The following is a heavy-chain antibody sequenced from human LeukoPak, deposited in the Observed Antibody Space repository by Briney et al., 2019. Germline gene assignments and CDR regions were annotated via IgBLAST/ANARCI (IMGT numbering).Heavy chain of an antibody. Sequence: GGSLRLSCAASGFTFNSYSMHWVRQAPGKGLDWVSSITAGGATTYYADSVKGRFSISRDNSKNTLYLQMNSLRVEDTAVYYCANAQVFGTPHFEYWGQGTLVTISS. J-gene: IGHJ4*02. V-gene: IGHV3-23*01. CDR3: ANAQVFGTPHFEY. CDR2: ITAGGATT. D-gene: IGHD3-3*01. CDR1: GFTFNSYS.